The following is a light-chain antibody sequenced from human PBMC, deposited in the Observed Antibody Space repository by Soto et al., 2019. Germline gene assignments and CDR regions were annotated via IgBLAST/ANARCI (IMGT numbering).Light chain of an antibody. CDR1: NNDVANYNL. V-gene: IGLV2-23*01. CDR2: EGS. Sequence: QSALTQPASVSGSPGQSITISCTGTNNDVANYNLVSWYQQHPGKAPKLRIYEGSKRPSGVSNRFSGSKSANTASLTISGLQAEYEADYYCCSYAGSRSWVFGGGTKLTVL. J-gene: IGLJ3*02. CDR3: CSYAGSRSWV.